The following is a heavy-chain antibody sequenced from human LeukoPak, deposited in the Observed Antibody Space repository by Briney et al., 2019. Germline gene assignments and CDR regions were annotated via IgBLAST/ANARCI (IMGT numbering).Heavy chain of an antibody. V-gene: IGHV1-46*01. CDR3: ARVDGDYREQYNWFDP. CDR1: GYTFTDYY. Sequence: ASVKVSCKASGYTFTDYYMHWVRQAPGQGLEWMGIINPSGGSTSYAQKFQGRVTMTRDMSTSTVYMELSSLRSEDTAVYYCARVDGDYREQYNWFDPWGQGTLVTVSS. J-gene: IGHJ5*02. CDR2: INPSGGST. D-gene: IGHD4-17*01.